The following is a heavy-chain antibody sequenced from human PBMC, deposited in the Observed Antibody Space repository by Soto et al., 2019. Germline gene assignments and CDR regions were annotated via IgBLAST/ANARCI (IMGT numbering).Heavy chain of an antibody. J-gene: IGHJ4*02. CDR3: ARGAFGAYYLDY. V-gene: IGHV3-74*01. D-gene: IGHD3-10*01. CDR2: IKGDGITT. Sequence: EVQLVDSGGGLVQPGGSLRLSCAASGFTFSSYWIHWVRQAPGXGLVWVSRIKGDGITTNYADSVKGXXXXXXXXXXXXXXXXXXXXRAEDTAVYYCARGAFGAYYLDYWGQGTLVTVSS. CDR1: GFTFSSYW.